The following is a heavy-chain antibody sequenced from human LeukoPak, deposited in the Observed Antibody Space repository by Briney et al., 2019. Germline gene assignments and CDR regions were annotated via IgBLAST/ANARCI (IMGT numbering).Heavy chain of an antibody. CDR3: AKGGKYYYDSSGLSDY. Sequence: GGSLRLSCAASGFTFSSYAMHWVRQAPGKGLEWVAVISYDGSNKYYADSVKGRFTISRDNSKNTLYLQMNSLRAEDTAVYYCAKGGKYYYDSSGLSDYWGQGTLVTVSS. V-gene: IGHV3-30-3*01. CDR1: GFTFSSYA. J-gene: IGHJ4*02. D-gene: IGHD3-22*01. CDR2: ISYDGSNK.